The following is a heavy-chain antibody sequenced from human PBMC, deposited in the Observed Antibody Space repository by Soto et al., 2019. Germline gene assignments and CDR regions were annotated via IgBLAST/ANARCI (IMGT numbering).Heavy chain of an antibody. CDR2: INHSGST. CDR1: GGSFSGYY. D-gene: IGHD5-18*01. Sequence: PSETLSLTCAVYGGSFSGYYWSWIRQPPGKGLEWIGEINHSGSTNYNPSLKSRVTISVDTSKNQFSLKLSSVTAADTAVYYCASYRYSSVGNWFDPRGQGTLVTVSS. J-gene: IGHJ5*02. V-gene: IGHV4-34*01. CDR3: ASYRYSSVGNWFDP.